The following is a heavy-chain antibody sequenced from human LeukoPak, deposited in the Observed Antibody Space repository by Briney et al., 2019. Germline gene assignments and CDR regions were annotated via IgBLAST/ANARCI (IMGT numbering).Heavy chain of an antibody. V-gene: IGHV3-30-3*01. J-gene: IGHJ4*02. CDR2: ISYDGSDK. D-gene: IGHD1-26*01. CDR1: GFTFSDYA. Sequence: GGSLRLSCAASGFTFSDYAMHWVRQAPGKGLEWVAVISYDGSDKYYADSVKGRFTISRDNSKNTLYLQMNSLRPEDTVVYYCARASGSYIDYWGQGTLVTVSS. CDR3: ARASGSYIDY.